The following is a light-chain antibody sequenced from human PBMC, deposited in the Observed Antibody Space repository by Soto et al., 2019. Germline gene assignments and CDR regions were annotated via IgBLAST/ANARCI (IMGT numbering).Light chain of an antibody. CDR2: AAS. J-gene: IGKJ4*01. CDR1: QSISSY. V-gene: IGKV1-39*01. CDR3: QQSYSTPPT. Sequence: DIQMTQSPSSLSASVGDRVTITCRASQSISSYLNWYQQKPGKAPKLLIYAASSLQSGVPSRFSGSGSGTDFTLTISSLQPEDFAPYYCQQSYSTPPTFGGGTKVDIK.